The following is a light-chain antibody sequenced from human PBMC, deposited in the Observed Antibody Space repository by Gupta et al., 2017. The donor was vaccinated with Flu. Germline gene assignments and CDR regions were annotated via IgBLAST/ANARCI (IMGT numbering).Light chain of an antibody. CDR3: ATWDDSLNGPV. J-gene: IGLJ3*02. CDR1: NSNIGRNT. V-gene: IGLV1-44*01. CDR2: NDN. Sequence: QSLLTQPPSSSGTPGQRVTISCSGSNSNIGRNTLSWYQQLPGAAPKLIIQNDNQRPSGVPVRFSGSKAGTSASLTISVLQSEDEGDFYCATWDDSLNGPVFGGGTRLTVL.